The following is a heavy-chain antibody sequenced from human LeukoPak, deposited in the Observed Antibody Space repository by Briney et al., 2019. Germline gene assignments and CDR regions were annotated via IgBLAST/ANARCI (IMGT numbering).Heavy chain of an antibody. CDR3: ATVLTSREQGDY. CDR1: GYTFTDYY. D-gene: IGHD1-26*01. CDR2: VDPEDGET. V-gene: IGHV1-69-2*01. Sequence: GASVKVSCKASGYTFTDYYMHWVQQAPGKGLEWMGLVDPEDGETIYAEKFQGRVTITADTSTDTAYMELSSLRSEDTAVYYCATVLTSREQGDYWGQGTLVTVSS. J-gene: IGHJ4*02.